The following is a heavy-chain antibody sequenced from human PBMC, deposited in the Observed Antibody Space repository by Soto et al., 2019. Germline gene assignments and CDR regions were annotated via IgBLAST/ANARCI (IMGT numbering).Heavy chain of an antibody. D-gene: IGHD2-21*01. Sequence: ASVKVSCKASGYTFTSYAMHWVRQAPGQRLEWMGWINAGNGNTKYSQKFQGRVTITRDTSASTAYMELSSLRSEDTAVYYCARDGCLSFVGVGYYYYYLDVWGKGTTVTVSS. CDR3: ARDGCLSFVGVGYYYYYLDV. V-gene: IGHV1-3*01. CDR1: GYTFTSYA. CDR2: INAGNGNT. J-gene: IGHJ6*03.